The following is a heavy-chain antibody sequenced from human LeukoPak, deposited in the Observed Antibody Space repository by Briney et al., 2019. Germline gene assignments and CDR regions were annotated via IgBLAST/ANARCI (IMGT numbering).Heavy chain of an antibody. CDR2: ISFDGSAT. J-gene: IGHJ4*02. CDR1: GFTFTKYA. V-gene: IGHV3-30*04. D-gene: IGHD3-10*01. Sequence: GRSLRLSCAASGFTFTKYAMNWIRHSPVQGLQWLAAISFDGSATNYADSVKGRFTISRDNSKNTLYLEMDILRPEDTAVYYCARDFGYWGQGTLVTVSS. CDR3: ARDFGY.